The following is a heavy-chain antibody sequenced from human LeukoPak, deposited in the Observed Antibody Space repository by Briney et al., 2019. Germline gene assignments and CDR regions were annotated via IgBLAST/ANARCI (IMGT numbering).Heavy chain of an antibody. J-gene: IGHJ5*02. D-gene: IGHD6-13*01. V-gene: IGHV4-34*01. CDR2: INHSGST. CDR3: ARGLSYSTRNWFDP. CDR1: GGSFSGYC. Sequence: SETLSLTCAVYGGSFSGYCWSWIRQPPGKGLEWIGEINHSGSTNYNPSLKSRVTISVDTSKNQFSLKLSSVTAADTAVYYCARGLSYSTRNWFDPWGQGTLVTVSS.